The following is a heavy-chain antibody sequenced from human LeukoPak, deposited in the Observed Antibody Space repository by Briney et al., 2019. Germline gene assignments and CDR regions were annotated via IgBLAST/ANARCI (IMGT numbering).Heavy chain of an antibody. CDR2: INHSGRT. V-gene: IGHV4-34*01. D-gene: IGHD2-15*01. J-gene: IGHJ4*02. Sequence: PSETLSLTCAVYGGSFSGYYWSWIRQPPGKGLEWIGEINHSGRTNYNPSLKSRVTISVDTSKNQFSLKLSSVNAADTAVYYCARGVYCSGGSCYIPFDYWGQGTLVTVSS. CDR1: GGSFSGYY. CDR3: ARGVYCSGGSCYIPFDY.